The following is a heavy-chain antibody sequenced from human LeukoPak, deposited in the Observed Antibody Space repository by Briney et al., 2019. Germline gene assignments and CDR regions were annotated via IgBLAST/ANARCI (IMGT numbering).Heavy chain of an antibody. Sequence: GRSLRLSCAASKFTFSSYGIHWVRQAPGKGMELEAVILYDGSNKYYADSVRGRFTISRDNSKNTMCLQMTRLRAEDTAVYYWARAEYSLIAEGTQYYFDCGGQGTRVNVYS. CDR3: ARAEYSLIAEGTQYYFDC. D-gene: IGHD5-18*01. CDR1: KFTFSSYG. CDR2: ILYDGSNK. V-gene: IGHV3-30*03. J-gene: IGHJ4*02.